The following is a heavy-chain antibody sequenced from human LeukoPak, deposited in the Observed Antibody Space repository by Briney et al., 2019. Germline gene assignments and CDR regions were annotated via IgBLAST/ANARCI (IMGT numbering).Heavy chain of an antibody. J-gene: IGHJ6*02. CDR2: ITNGGSTI. CDR3: ARSIGLTGGGVDV. Sequence: GALRLSCAASGFTFSDYNMNWVRQAPGKGLEGVSYITNGGSTIHHADSVKGRFTISRDNAKKTLYLQMNSLRAEDTAVYYCARSIGLTGGGVDVWGQGTTVTVSS. D-gene: IGHD3-9*01. V-gene: IGHV3-11*01. CDR1: GFTFSDYN.